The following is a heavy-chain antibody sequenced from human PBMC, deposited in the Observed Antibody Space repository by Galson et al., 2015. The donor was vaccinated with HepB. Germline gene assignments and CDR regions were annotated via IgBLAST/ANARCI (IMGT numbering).Heavy chain of an antibody. Sequence: SLRLSCAASTFIFSTYSMNWVRQAPGKGLEWVSHISSSTTNIYYADSVKGRFTISRDNAKNSLYLQMNSLRAEDTAVYYCVFFRGYDLKPLEYWGQGTLVTVSS. V-gene: IGHV3-48*04. D-gene: IGHD5-12*01. CDR2: ISSSTTNI. CDR3: VFFRGYDLKPLEY. J-gene: IGHJ4*02. CDR1: TFIFSTYS.